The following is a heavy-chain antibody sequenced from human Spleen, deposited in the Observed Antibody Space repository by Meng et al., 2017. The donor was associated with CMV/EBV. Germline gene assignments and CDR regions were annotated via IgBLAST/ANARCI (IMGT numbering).Heavy chain of an antibody. J-gene: IGHJ3*02. CDR2: ISSSSSYI. V-gene: IGHV3-21*01. CDR1: GFTFSGYS. CDR3: ARGYRPGIAVATHAFDI. D-gene: IGHD6-19*01. Sequence: GGSLRLSCAASGFTFSGYSMNWVRQAPGKGLEWVSSISSSSSYIYYADSVKGRFTISRDNAKNSLYLQMNSLRAEDTAVYYCARGYRPGIAVATHAFDIWGQGTMVTVSS.